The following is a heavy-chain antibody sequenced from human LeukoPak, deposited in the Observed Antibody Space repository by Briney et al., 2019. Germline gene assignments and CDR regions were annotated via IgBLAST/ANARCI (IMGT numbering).Heavy chain of an antibody. J-gene: IGHJ4*02. CDR3: ARRRFTYYYDSSGSQTKGRFDY. Sequence: PSETLSLTCAVYGWSFSGYYWSWIRQPPGKGLEWIGEINHSGSTNYNAALMSRVTISVDTSKNQFSLKLRSVSAADTAVYYCARRRFTYYYDSSGSQTKGRFDYWGQGTLVTVSS. V-gene: IGHV4-34*01. D-gene: IGHD3-22*01. CDR2: INHSGST. CDR1: GWSFSGYY.